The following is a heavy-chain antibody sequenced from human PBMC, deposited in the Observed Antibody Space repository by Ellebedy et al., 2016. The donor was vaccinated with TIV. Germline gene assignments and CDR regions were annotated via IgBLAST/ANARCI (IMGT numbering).Heavy chain of an antibody. Sequence: PGGSLRLSCAASGLIVGSCFMSWVRQAPGKGLGWVSIIYTDVGTNYTDSVRDRFTISRDDSGNTLYLQMNGLGAEDTAVYYWARDPGGGGDYGDNWFDPWGQGTLVTVSS. CDR2: IYTDVGT. V-gene: IGHV3-66*01. D-gene: IGHD3-16*01. CDR1: GLIVGSCF. J-gene: IGHJ5*02. CDR3: ARDPGGGGDYGDNWFDP.